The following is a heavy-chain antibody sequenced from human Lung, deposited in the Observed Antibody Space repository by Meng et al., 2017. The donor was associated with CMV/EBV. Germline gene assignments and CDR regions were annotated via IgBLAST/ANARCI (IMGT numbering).Heavy chain of an antibody. Sequence: QITLKESGPTLVKPTXTLTLSCTFPGFSXSTNGVGVGWIRQPPGKALEWLALIYWDDDKRYSTSLKNRLTITKDTSKNQVVLTMTDMDPVDTATYYCAHRTFYYDSSGHYEANFDLWGQGTLVTVSS. V-gene: IGHV2-5*02. CDR3: AHRTFYYDSSGHYEANFDL. J-gene: IGHJ4*02. CDR2: IYWDDDK. CDR1: GFSXSTNGVG. D-gene: IGHD3-22*01.